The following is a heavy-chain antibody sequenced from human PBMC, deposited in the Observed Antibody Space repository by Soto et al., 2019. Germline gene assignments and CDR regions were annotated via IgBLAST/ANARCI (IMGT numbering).Heavy chain of an antibody. Sequence: QVQLVQSGAEVKKPGASVKVSCKASGYTFTDYYIHWVRQAPGQGLEWMGWINPNTGTTAYAQKFQGWVTVTADTSIRTAYMELNRLKSDDAAIYYCATGEGGGTYCPDWGQGDLVTVSA. D-gene: IGHD1-26*01. CDR2: INPNTGTT. J-gene: IGHJ4*02. CDR3: ATGEGGGTYCPD. CDR1: GYTFTDYY. V-gene: IGHV1-2*04.